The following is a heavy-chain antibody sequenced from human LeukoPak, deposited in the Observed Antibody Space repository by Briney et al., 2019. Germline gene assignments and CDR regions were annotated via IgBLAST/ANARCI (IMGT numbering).Heavy chain of an antibody. CDR1: GYTFTSYG. V-gene: IGHV1-18*01. CDR2: ISANSGNT. CDR3: ARGIALAGLDY. Sequence: ASVTVSCKASGYTFTSYGITWVRQAPGQALEWMGWISANSGNTNYAQNLQGRVTMTTDTSTNTADMELRSLRSDDTAVYYCARGIALAGLDYWGQGTLVTVSS. D-gene: IGHD6-19*01. J-gene: IGHJ4*02.